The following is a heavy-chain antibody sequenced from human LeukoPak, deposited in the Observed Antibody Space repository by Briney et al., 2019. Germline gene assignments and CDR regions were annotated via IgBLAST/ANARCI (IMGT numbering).Heavy chain of an antibody. CDR2: ISWDGGST. CDR1: GFTFDDYT. CDR3: AKDIHIGHGSGWPES. D-gene: IGHD6-19*01. Sequence: GGSLRLSCAASGFTFDDYTMHWVRQAPGEGLEWVSLISWDGGSTYYADSVKGRFTISRDNSKNSLYLQMNSLGAEDTALYYCAKDIHIGHGSGWPESWGQGTLVTVSS. V-gene: IGHV3-43*01. J-gene: IGHJ5*02.